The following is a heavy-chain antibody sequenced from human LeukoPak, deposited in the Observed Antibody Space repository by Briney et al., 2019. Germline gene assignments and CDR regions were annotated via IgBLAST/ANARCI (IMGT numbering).Heavy chain of an antibody. CDR3: ARVAQVHYHFDF. J-gene: IGHJ4*02. V-gene: IGHV3-66*01. D-gene: IGHD1-26*01. CDR1: GFTASSNY. Sequence: GGSLRLSCAASGFTASSNYMSWVRQAPGNGLEWVSVIYSGGNTYYGDSVKGRFTISGDNSKNTLYLQMNSLRAEDTAVYYCARVAQVHYHFDFWGQGTLVTVSS. CDR2: IYSGGNT.